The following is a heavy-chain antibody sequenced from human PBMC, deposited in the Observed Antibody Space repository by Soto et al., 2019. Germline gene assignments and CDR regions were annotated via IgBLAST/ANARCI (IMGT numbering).Heavy chain of an antibody. V-gene: IGHV1-46*01. D-gene: IGHD3-22*01. Sequence: ASVKVSCKASGYTFTSYYMHWVRQAPGQGLEWMGIINPSGGSTSYAPRFQGRVTMTRDTSTNTVYMELSSLTSEDTAVYYCARDHLDRYYYDSSGYYPPDYWGQGTLVTVSS. CDR3: ARDHLDRYYYDSSGYYPPDY. CDR1: GYTFTSYY. J-gene: IGHJ4*02. CDR2: INPSGGST.